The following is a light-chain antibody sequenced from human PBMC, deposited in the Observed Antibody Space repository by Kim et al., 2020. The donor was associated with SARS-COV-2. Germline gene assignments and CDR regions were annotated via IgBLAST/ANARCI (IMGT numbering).Light chain of an antibody. CDR1: QSINSDY. CDR2: ATS. J-gene: IGKJ4*01. V-gene: IGKV3-20*01. CDR3: QQYRDSAGLS. Sequence: EIVLTQSPGTLSLSPGDRATLSCRASQSINSDYLAWYQKKPAQAPRLVIYATSTRATGIRNRFSGSGSGTDFTLTIARLEPEDFAVYYCQQYRDSAGLSFGGGTKVDIK.